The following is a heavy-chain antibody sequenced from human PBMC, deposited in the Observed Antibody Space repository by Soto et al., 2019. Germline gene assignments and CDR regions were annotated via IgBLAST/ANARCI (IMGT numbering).Heavy chain of an antibody. J-gene: IGHJ4*02. CDR3: ARTLPSLSWDSGSYDY. Sequence: ASVKVSCKASGYTFTSYGISWVRQAPGQGLEWMGWISAYNGNTNYAQKLQGRVTMTTDTSTSTAYMELRSLRSDDTAVYYCARTLPSLSWDSGSYDYWGQGTLVPVSS. CDR2: ISAYNGNT. V-gene: IGHV1-18*01. CDR1: GYTFTSYG. D-gene: IGHD1-26*01.